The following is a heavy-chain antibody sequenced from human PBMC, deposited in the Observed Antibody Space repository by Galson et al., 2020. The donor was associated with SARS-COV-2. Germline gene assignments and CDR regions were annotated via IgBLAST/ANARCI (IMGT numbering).Heavy chain of an antibody. CDR1: GFTFDDYA. Sequence: GGSLRLSCAASGFTFDDYAMHWVRQAPGRGLEWVSTITWNSGSIDYTDSVKGRFTISRDNAKNSLYLQMNSLRAEDTAMYYYAKGPNSYSRGWYGIDYWGQGTLVTVSS. J-gene: IGHJ4*02. CDR2: ITWNSGSI. D-gene: IGHD6-19*01. V-gene: IGHV3-9*01. CDR3: AKGPNSYSRGWYGIDY.